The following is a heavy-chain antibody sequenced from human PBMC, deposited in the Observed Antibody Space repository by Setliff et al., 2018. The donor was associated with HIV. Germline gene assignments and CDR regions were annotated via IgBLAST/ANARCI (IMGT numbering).Heavy chain of an antibody. CDR2: INPGGGTT. Sequence: ASVKVSCKASGYIFTNYYVHWVRQAPGQGLEWMGIINPGGGTTSYPRKFRDKVTLTRDTSTSTVYMELTYLTSEDTAVYYCARAPPSSTGWGLDYWGQGTLVTVSS. CDR3: ARAPPSSTGWGLDY. D-gene: IGHD6-19*01. J-gene: IGHJ4*02. CDR1: GYIFTNYY. V-gene: IGHV1-46*01.